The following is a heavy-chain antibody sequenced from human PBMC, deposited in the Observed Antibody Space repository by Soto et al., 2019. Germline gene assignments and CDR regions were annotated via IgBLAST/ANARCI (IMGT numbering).Heavy chain of an antibody. CDR2: ISAYNGNT. CDR1: GYTFTSYG. CDR3: AREGWSLGGPAWFDP. J-gene: IGHJ5*02. Sequence: ASVKVSCKASGYTFTSYGISWVRQAPGQGLEWMGWISAYNGNTNYAQKLQGRVTMTTDTSTSTAYMELRSLRSDDTAVYYCAREGWSLGGPAWFDPWGQGTLVTVSS. V-gene: IGHV1-18*01. D-gene: IGHD2-21*01.